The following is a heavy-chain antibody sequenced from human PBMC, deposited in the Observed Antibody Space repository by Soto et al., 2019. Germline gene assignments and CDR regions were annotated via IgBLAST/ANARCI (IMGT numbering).Heavy chain of an antibody. CDR3: ARGDSGYYVM. D-gene: IGHD3-22*01. J-gene: IGHJ4*02. V-gene: IGHV3-30*03. CDR2: ISYDGSKK. Sequence: QVQLVESGGGVVQPGRSLRLSCEASGFSFGSHGMHWVRQVPGKGLEWVALISYDGSKKYYADSVKGRFTISRDNSVNTLDLQMTSLRLEDTAVYYWARGDSGYYVMWGQGTLVTVSS. CDR1: GFSFGSHG.